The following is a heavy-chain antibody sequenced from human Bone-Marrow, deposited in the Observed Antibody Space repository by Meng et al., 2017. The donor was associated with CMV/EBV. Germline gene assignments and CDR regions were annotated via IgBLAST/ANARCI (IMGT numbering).Heavy chain of an antibody. V-gene: IGHV3-15*01. J-gene: IGHJ4*02. D-gene: IGHD6-19*01. CDR1: MRCRGRR. Sequence: SCNCFWMRCRGRRIVWDRPDPREGLEWVGPNKNKTHWWTMDFVATLKRRITNPKEELKNTVYLQMNSLKTEDTAVYYCARLISGWGQGTLVTVSS. CDR3: ARLISG. CDR2: NKNKTHWWTM.